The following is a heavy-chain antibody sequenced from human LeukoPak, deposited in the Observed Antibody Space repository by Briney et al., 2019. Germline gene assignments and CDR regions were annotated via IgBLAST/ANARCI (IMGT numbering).Heavy chain of an antibody. J-gene: IGHJ4*02. CDR2: ISYDGSNK. V-gene: IGHV3-30-3*01. Sequence: GGSLRLSCAASGFTFSSYAMHWVRQAPGKGLEWVAVISYDGSNKYYADSVKGRFTISRDNSKNTLYLQVNSLRAEDTAVYYCARPGITGTIDYWGQGTLVTVSS. CDR3: ARPGITGTIDY. CDR1: GFTFSSYA. D-gene: IGHD1-7*01.